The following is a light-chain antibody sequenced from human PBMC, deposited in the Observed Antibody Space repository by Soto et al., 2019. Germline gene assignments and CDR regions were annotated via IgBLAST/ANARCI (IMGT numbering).Light chain of an antibody. J-gene: IGLJ2*01. Sequence: QSALTQPGSVSGSPGQSITISCTGTSSDVGSYNLVSWYQQHPGKAPKLMIYEVSKRPSGVSNRFSGSKSGNTASLTISGLQAEDAADYYCCSYAGSSTPFGGGTKLTVL. CDR3: CSYAGSSTP. CDR2: EVS. CDR1: SSDVGSYNL. V-gene: IGLV2-23*02.